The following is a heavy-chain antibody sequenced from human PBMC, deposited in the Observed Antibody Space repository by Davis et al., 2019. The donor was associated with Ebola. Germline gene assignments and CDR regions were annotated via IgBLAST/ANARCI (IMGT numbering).Heavy chain of an antibody. CDR2: ISGSGGST. J-gene: IGHJ4*02. V-gene: IGHV3-23*01. D-gene: IGHD3-10*01. CDR3: SKYFASGSYYHFDS. CDR1: GFTFSSYA. Sequence: GGSLRLSCAASGFTFSSYAMSWVRQAPGKGLEWVSAISGSGGSTYYADSVKGRFTISRDNSKNTLYLQMNSLRAEDTAIYYCSKYFASGSYYHFDSWGQGTLVSVSS.